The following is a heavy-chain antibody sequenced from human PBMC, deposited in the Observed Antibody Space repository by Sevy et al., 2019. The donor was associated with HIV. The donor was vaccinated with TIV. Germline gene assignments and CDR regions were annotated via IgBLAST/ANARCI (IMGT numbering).Heavy chain of an antibody. CDR2: ISGSGGST. CDR3: AKGIYYGSGSRWYYFDY. V-gene: IGHV3-23*01. J-gene: IGHJ4*02. CDR1: GFTFSSYA. D-gene: IGHD3-10*01. Sequence: GGSLRLSCAASGFTFSSYAMSWVRQAPGKGPEWVSAISGSGGSTYDADSVKGRFTISRDNSKNTLYLQMNSLRAEDTAVYYCAKGIYYGSGSRWYYFDYWGQGTLVTVSS.